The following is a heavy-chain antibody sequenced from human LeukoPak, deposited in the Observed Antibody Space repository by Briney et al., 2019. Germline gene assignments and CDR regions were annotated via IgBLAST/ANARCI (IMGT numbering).Heavy chain of an antibody. Sequence: SDTLSLTCAVYGGSFSAYYWSWIRQPPGKGLEWIGEINHSGSTNYNPSLKSRVNISVDTSKNQFSLKLSSVTAADTAVYYCARVSRLWWARDIWGQGTMVTVSS. CDR1: GGSFSAYY. CDR2: INHSGST. D-gene: IGHD2-21*01. CDR3: ARVSRLWWARDI. V-gene: IGHV4-34*01. J-gene: IGHJ3*02.